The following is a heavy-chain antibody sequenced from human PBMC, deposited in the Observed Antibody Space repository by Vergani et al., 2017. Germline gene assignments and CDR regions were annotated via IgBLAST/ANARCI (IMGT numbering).Heavy chain of an antibody. J-gene: IGHJ4*02. V-gene: IGHV4-34*01. CDR1: GGSFSGYY. CDR3: ARINSTGWFGELLHFDY. Sequence: QVQLQQWGAGLLKPSETLSLTCAVYGGSFSGYYWSWIRQHPGKGLEWIGSIYYSGSTYYNPSLKSRVTISVDTSKNQFSLKLSSVTAADTAVYYCARINSTGWFGELLHFDYWGQGTLVTVSS. CDR2: IYYSGST. D-gene: IGHD3-10*01.